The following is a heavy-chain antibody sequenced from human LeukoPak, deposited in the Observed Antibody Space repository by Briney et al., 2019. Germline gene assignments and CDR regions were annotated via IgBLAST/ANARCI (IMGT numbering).Heavy chain of an antibody. V-gene: IGHV3-30-3*01. D-gene: IGHD6-13*01. CDR1: GFTFSSYA. J-gene: IGHJ4*02. Sequence: GGSLRPSCAASGFTFSSYAMHWVRQAPGKGLEWVAVISYDGSNKYYADSVKGRFTISRDNSKNTLYLQMNSLRAEDTAVYYCARDRQLVRGAYFDYWGQGTLVTVSS. CDR2: ISYDGSNK. CDR3: ARDRQLVRGAYFDY.